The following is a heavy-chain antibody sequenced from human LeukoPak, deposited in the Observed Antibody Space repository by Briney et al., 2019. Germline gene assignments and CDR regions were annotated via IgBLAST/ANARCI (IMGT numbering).Heavy chain of an antibody. D-gene: IGHD6-6*01. CDR2: IYYSGST. CDR1: GGSISSGGYY. CDR3: ARTARGWFDP. V-gene: IGHV4-31*03. Sequence: PSQTLSLTCTVSGGSISSGGYYWSWIRQHPGKGLEWIGYIYYSGSTNYNPSLKSRVTISVDTSKNQFSLKLSSVTAADTAVYYCARTARGWFDPWGQGTLVTVSS. J-gene: IGHJ5*02.